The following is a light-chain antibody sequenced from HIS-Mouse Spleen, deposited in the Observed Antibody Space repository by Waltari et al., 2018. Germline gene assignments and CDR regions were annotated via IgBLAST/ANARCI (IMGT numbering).Light chain of an antibody. CDR3: SSYTSSSTLEV. Sequence: QSALTQPASVSGSPGQSITIPCTGTSSAVGGSNYVPWYQHHPGKSPTRMIYDVRHRPSGVSNRLSGSKSGNTASLTISGLQAEDEADYYCSSYTSSSTLEVFGGGTKLTVL. V-gene: IGLV2-14*03. CDR1: SSAVGGSNY. J-gene: IGLJ3*02. CDR2: DVR.